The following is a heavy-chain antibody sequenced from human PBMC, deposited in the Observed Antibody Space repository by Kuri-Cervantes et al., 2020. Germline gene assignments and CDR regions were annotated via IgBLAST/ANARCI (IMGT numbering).Heavy chain of an antibody. CDR1: GYSISSGYY. D-gene: IGHD5-24*01. Sequence: SETLSLTCAVSGYSISSGYYWGWIRQPAGKGLEWIGRIYTSGSTNYNPSLKSRVTISVDKSKNQFSLKLSSVTAADTAVYYCARDNLLPWLPLAYWGQGTLVTVSS. J-gene: IGHJ4*02. V-gene: IGHV4-61*02. CDR3: ARDNLLPWLPLAY. CDR2: IYTSGST.